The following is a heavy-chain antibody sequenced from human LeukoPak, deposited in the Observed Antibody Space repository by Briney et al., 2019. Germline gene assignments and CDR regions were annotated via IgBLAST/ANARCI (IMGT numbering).Heavy chain of an antibody. CDR3: ARSWFGELSHFNY. V-gene: IGHV4-31*03. D-gene: IGHD3-10*01. CDR1: GGSITRGGYY. J-gene: IGHJ4*02. Sequence: PSHTLSLTCTVSGGSITRGGYYWSWIRQHPAKGLEWIGHIYYSGYTYYNPSLKSRVTMSVDTSKNQFSLKLSSVTAADTAVYYCARSWFGELSHFNYWGQGTLVRVSS. CDR2: IYYSGYT.